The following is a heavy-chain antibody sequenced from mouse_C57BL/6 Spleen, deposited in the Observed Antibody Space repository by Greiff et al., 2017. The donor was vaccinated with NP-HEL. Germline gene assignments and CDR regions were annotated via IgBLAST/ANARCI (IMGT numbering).Heavy chain of an antibody. Sequence: QVQLQQPGAELVRPGSSVKLSCKASGYTFTSYWMHWVKQRPIQGLEWIGNIDPSDSETHYNQKFKDKATLTVDKSSSTAYMQLSSLTSEDSAGYYCASSSNPYAMDYWGQGTSVTVSS. D-gene: IGHD2-5*01. J-gene: IGHJ4*01. V-gene: IGHV1-52*01. CDR2: IDPSDSET. CDR1: GYTFTSYW. CDR3: ASSSNPYAMDY.